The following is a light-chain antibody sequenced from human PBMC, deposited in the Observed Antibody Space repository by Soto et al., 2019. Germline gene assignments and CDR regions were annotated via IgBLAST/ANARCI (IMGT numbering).Light chain of an antibody. V-gene: IGLV3-21*02. CDR2: DDT. CDR3: QVWDSTSDHYV. J-gene: IGLJ1*01. Sequence: SYELTQPPSVSVAPGQTATITCGGNSIGTKSVHWYQQKPGQAPVLVVYDDTDRTSGISARFSGSNSGNTATLTINWVEPGDEADYHCQVWDSTSDHYVFGSGTKVTVL. CDR1: SIGTKS.